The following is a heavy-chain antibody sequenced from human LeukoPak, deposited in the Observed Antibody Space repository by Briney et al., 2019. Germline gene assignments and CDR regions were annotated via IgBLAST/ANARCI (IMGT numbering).Heavy chain of an antibody. J-gene: IGHJ5*02. V-gene: IGHV1-18*01. Sequence: GASVKVSCKASGYTFTSYGISWVRQAPGQGLEWMGWINAYNGNTNYAQKFQGRVTMTEDTSTDTAYMELSSLRSEDTAVYYCATLWFGEGFDPWGQGTLVTVSS. CDR1: GYTFTSYG. CDR2: INAYNGNT. CDR3: ATLWFGEGFDP. D-gene: IGHD3-10*01.